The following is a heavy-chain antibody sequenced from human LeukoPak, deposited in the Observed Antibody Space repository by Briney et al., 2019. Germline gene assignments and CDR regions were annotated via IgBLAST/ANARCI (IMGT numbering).Heavy chain of an antibody. V-gene: IGHV3-74*01. Sequence: GGSLRLSCAAPGFTFSNYWMHRVRQAPGKGLVWVSRVNSDGSSTSYADSVKGRLTISRDNAKNTLYLQMNSLRAEDTAVYYCARQPDYWGQGTLVTVSS. J-gene: IGHJ4*02. CDR1: GFTFSNYW. CDR3: ARQPDY. D-gene: IGHD1-14*01. CDR2: VNSDGSST.